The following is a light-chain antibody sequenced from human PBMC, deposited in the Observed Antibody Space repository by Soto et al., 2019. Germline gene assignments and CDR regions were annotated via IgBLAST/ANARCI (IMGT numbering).Light chain of an antibody. J-gene: IGLJ1*01. Sequence: QSVLTQPASVSGSPGQSITISCTGTSSDVGGYNSVSWYQQHPGKAPKLMIYEVSNRPSGVSNRFSGSKSGNTASLTISGLQAEDESDYYCSSYRSRSTPYYVFGTGTKVTVL. CDR2: EVS. CDR1: SSDVGGYNS. V-gene: IGLV2-14*03. CDR3: SSYRSRSTPYYV.